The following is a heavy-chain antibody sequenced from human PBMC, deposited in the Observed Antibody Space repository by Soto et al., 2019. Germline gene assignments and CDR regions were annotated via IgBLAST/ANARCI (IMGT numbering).Heavy chain of an antibody. V-gene: IGHV1-69*02. CDR3: ARVREEYCSSSSCRNWFDP. CDR1: GGTFSSYT. Sequence: QVQVVQSGAEVKKPGSSVKVSCKASGGTFSSYTINWVRQAPGQGLEWMGRIIPILGIINYAQNFQGRVKITADKSTSTAYMELRSLRSEDTAVYYCARVREEYCSSSSCRNWFDPWGQGTLVTVSS. D-gene: IGHD2-2*01. J-gene: IGHJ5*02. CDR2: IIPILGII.